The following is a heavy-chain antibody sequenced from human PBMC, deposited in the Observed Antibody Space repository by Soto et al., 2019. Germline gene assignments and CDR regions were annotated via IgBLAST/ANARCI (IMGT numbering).Heavy chain of an antibody. Sequence: PSETLSLACTVSGGSISGDYWSWIRQPPGEGRGWIGYIYYSGSTNYNPSLKSRVTISVDTSKNQFSLKLRSVTAADTAVYYCARDVGYCSGCSCYSIYYSDYCGQGTLVTVSS. J-gene: IGHJ4*02. CDR2: IYYSGST. CDR3: ARDVGYCSGCSCYSIYYSDY. D-gene: IGHD2-15*01. CDR1: GGSISGDY. V-gene: IGHV4-59*01.